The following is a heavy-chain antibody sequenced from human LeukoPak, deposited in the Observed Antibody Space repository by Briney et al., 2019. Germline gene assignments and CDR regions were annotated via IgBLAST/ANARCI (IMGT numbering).Heavy chain of an antibody. CDR2: INHSGSS. Sequence: PSETLSLTCAVYGGSFSDYYWSWIRQSPGKGLEWIGEINHSGSSKYNPSIKSRVTISIDTSKTQFSLKLTSVTAADTAVYYCAAVPESYYTVYYFNYWGQGTLVTVSS. J-gene: IGHJ4*02. CDR3: AAVPESYYTVYYFNY. V-gene: IGHV4-34*01. D-gene: IGHD3-10*01. CDR1: GGSFSDYY.